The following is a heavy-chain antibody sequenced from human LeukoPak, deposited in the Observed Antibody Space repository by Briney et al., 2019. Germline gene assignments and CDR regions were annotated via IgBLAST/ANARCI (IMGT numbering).Heavy chain of an antibody. CDR3: ARVAPLAVAGTAYYYYMDV. J-gene: IGHJ6*03. CDR1: GYTFTGYY. D-gene: IGHD6-19*01. Sequence: ASVKVSCKASGYTFTGYYMHWVRQAPGQGLEWMGWINPNSGGTNYAQKSQGRVTMTRGTSISTAYMELSRLRSDDTAVYYCARVAPLAVAGTAYYYYMDVWGKGTTVTVSS. V-gene: IGHV1-2*02. CDR2: INPNSGGT.